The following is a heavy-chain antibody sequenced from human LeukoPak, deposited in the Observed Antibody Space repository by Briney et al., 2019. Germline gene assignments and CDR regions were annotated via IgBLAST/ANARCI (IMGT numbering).Heavy chain of an antibody. J-gene: IGHJ4*02. V-gene: IGHV3-23*01. CDR1: GFTFGSW. CDR3: ATGSGS. CDR2: IGGSGSST. D-gene: IGHD2-15*01. Sequence: GGSLRLSCTASGFTFGSWIIWVRQAPRKGLEWVSAIGGSGSSTYYADSVKGRFTISRDNSKNTLYLQMNSLRAEDTAVYYCATGSGSWGQGTRVTVSS.